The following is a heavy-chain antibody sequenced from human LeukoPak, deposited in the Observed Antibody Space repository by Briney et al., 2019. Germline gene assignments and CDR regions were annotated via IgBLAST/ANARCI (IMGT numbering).Heavy chain of an antibody. CDR3: ARGSTSWDS. J-gene: IGHJ4*02. V-gene: IGHV3-7*01. Sequence: GGSLRLSCAASGFTFSRSWMSWIRQAPGKGLEWVANILQDGTEKNYVDSVRGRLTISRDDAKNSLYLQMNSLRAEDTAVYYCARGSTSWDSRGQGTLVTVSS. CDR2: ILQDGTEK. CDR1: GFTFSRSW. D-gene: IGHD2-2*01.